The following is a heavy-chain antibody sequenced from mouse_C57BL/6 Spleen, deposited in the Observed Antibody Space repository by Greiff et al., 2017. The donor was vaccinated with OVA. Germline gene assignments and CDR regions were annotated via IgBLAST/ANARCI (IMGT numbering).Heavy chain of an antibody. D-gene: IGHD1-1*01. CDR1: GFTFSSYT. V-gene: IGHV5-9*01. J-gene: IGHJ3*01. CDR3: ARHDYYGSSWFAY. Sequence: EVKLVESGGGLVKPGGSLKLSCAASGFTFSSYTMSWVRQTPEKRLEWVATISGGGGNTYYPDSVKGRFIISRDNAKNTLYLQMSSLRSEDTALYYCARHDYYGSSWFAYWGQGTLVTVSA. CDR2: ISGGGGNT.